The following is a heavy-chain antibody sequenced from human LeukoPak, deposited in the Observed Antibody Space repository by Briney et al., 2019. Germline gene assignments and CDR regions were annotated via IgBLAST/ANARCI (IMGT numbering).Heavy chain of an antibody. CDR1: GFTFSSYE. CDR3: ARDQYGSGSHHAFDI. Sequence: GGSLRLSCAASGFTFSSYEMNWVRQAPGKGLEWVSYISSSGSTIYYADSVKGRFTISRDNAKNSLYLQMNSLRAEDTAVYYCARDQYGSGSHHAFDIWGQGTMVTVSS. V-gene: IGHV3-48*03. J-gene: IGHJ3*02. D-gene: IGHD3-10*01. CDR2: ISSSGSTI.